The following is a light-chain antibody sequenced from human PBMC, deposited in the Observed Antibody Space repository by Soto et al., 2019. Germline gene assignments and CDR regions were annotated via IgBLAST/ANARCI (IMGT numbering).Light chain of an antibody. J-gene: IGLJ3*02. CDR2: GNS. V-gene: IGLV1-40*01. CDR3: QSYDSSLRGRV. Sequence: QSVLTQPPSVSGAPGQRVTISCTGSSSNIGAGYDVHWYQQLPGTAPKLLIYGNSNRPSGVPDRFSGSKSGTSASLAITGRQAEDEADYYSQSYDSSLRGRVFGGGTKLTVL. CDR1: SSNIGAGYD.